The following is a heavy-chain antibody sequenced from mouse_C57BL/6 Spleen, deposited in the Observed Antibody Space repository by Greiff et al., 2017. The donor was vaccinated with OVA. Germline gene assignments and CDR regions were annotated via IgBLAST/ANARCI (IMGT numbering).Heavy chain of an antibody. D-gene: IGHD1-1*01. CDR3: AREGITTVVEDYAMDY. CDR1: GFNIKNTY. Sequence: VHVKQSVAELVRPGASVKLSCTASGFNIKNTYMHWVKQRPEQGLEWIGRIDPANGNTKYAPKFQGKATITADTSSNTAYLQLSSLTSEDTAIYYCAREGITTVVEDYAMDYWGQGTSVTVSS. CDR2: IDPANGNT. J-gene: IGHJ4*01. V-gene: IGHV14-3*01.